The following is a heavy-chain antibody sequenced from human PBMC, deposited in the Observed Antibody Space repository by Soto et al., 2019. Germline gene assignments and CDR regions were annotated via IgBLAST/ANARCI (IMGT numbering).Heavy chain of an antibody. CDR1: GYTFTGYY. D-gene: IGHD3-10*01. CDR3: ARGVRATYYYYGMDV. V-gene: IGHV1-2*04. Sequence: ASVKVSCKASGYTFTGYYMHWVRQAPGQGLEWMGWINPNIGGTNYAQKFQGWVTMTRDTSISTAYMELSRLRSDDTAVYYCARGVRATYYYYGMDVWGQGTTVTVSS. J-gene: IGHJ6*02. CDR2: INPNIGGT.